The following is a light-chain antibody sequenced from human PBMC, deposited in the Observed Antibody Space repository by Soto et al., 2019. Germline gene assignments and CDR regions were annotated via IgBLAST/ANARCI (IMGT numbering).Light chain of an antibody. CDR2: SND. J-gene: IGLJ2*01. V-gene: IGLV1-44*01. CDR1: SSNIRSNA. CDR3: ATWDGSLNGVV. Sequence: QSVLTQPPSASGTPGQRVTISCSGSSSNIRSNAVDWYQQLPGTAPKLLIYSNDQRPSGVPDRFSGSKSGSSASLAISELQSEDEADYYCATWDGSLNGVVFGGGTKLTVL.